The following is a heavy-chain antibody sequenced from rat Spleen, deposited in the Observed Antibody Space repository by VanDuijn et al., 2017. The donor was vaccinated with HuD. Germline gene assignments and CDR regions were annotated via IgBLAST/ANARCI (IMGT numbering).Heavy chain of an antibody. CDR2: ISPSGVT. Sequence: EVQLVESGGGLVQPGNSLKLSCAASGFTFSDYAMAWVRQSPKKGLEWVATISPSGVTYYRDSVKGRFTVSRENAKSTLYLLMDSLRSEDTATYYCVRQDTSGYSNWFTYWGQGTLVTVSS. CDR1: GFTFSDYA. D-gene: IGHD4-3*01. J-gene: IGHJ3*01. V-gene: IGHV5S23*01. CDR3: VRQDTSGYSNWFTY.